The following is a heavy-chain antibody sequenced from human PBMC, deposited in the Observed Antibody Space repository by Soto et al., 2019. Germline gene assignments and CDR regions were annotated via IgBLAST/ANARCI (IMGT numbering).Heavy chain of an antibody. CDR1: GGTFSNYA. V-gene: IGHV1-69*01. CDR3: ARAGAAWYDFWRGYRPDYYYYYGMDV. J-gene: IGHJ6*02. CDR2: IIPIFGTA. D-gene: IGHD3-3*01. Sequence: QVQLVQSGAEVKKPGSSVKVSCKASGGTFSNYAISWVRQAPGQGLEWMGGIIPIFGTANYAQKFQGRVTITADESTSTAYMELSSLRSEDTAVYYCARAGAAWYDFWRGYRPDYYYYYGMDVWGQGTTVTVSS.